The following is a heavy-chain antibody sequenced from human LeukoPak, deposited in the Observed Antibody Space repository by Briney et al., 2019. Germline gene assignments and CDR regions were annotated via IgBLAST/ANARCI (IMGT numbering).Heavy chain of an antibody. CDR3: AKDRMGAYIDY. CDR1: GFTFSSYG. V-gene: IGHV3-30*18. D-gene: IGHD1-26*01. J-gene: IGHJ4*02. Sequence: GGSLSLSCAASGFTFSSYGMHWVRQAPGKGLEWVAVISYDGSNKYYADSVKGRFTISRDNSKNTLYLQMNSLRAEDTAVYYCAKDRMGAYIDYWGQGTLVTVSS. CDR2: ISYDGSNK.